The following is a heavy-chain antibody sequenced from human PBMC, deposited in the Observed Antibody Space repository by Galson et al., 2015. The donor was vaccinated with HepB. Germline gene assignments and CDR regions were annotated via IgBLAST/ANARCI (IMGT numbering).Heavy chain of an antibody. D-gene: IGHD6-6*01. CDR1: GYTFTSYG. Sequence: SVKVSCKASGYTFTSYGISWVQQAPGQGLEWMGWISAYNGNTNYAQKLQGRVTMTTDTSTSTAYMELRSLRSDDTAVYYCAAPNLSIAARPRDYYYYGMDVWGQGTTVTVSS. J-gene: IGHJ6*02. V-gene: IGHV1-18*04. CDR3: AAPNLSIAARPRDYYYYGMDV. CDR2: ISAYNGNT.